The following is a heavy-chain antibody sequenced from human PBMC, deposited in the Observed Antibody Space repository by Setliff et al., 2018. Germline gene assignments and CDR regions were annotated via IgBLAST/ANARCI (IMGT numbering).Heavy chain of an antibody. CDR1: GYFFTGYG. CDR2: ISPYNGDT. CDR3: ARDQSSVKRTLTDYYYMDV. Sequence: EASVKVSCKASGYFFTGYGISWVRQTPGQGPEWMGWISPYNGDTSYSQRFQDRITLTTDTPANTAYMELRSLRFDDTAVYYCARDQSSVKRTLTDYYYMDVWGNGTTVTVSS. J-gene: IGHJ6*03. V-gene: IGHV1-18*01. D-gene: IGHD3-22*01.